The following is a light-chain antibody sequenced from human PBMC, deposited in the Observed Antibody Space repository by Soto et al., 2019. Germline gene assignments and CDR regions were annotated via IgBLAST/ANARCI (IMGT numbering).Light chain of an antibody. Sequence: QSVLTQPASVSGSPGQSINISCTGTSSDVGGYNYVSWYQHHPGKAPKLIIYDVSNRPSGVPDRFSGSKSGTSASLAITGLQAEDEADYYWQSYDSSLSGPGVFGTGTKVNVL. J-gene: IGLJ1*01. CDR2: DVS. CDR3: QSYDSSLSGPGV. CDR1: SSDVGGYNY. V-gene: IGLV2-14*03.